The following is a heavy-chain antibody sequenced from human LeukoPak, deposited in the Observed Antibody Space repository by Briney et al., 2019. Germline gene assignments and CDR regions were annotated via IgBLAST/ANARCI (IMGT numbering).Heavy chain of an antibody. J-gene: IGHJ4*02. CDR1: GFTFSSYS. D-gene: IGHD1-1*01. CDR2: ISSSSSYI. V-gene: IGHV3-21*01. Sequence: GGSLRLSCAASGFTFSSYSMNWVRQAPGKGLEWVSSISSSSSYIYYADSVKGRFTISRDNAKNSLYLQMNSLRAEDTAVYYCARDMHSGSPYDYGGQGTPVTVSS. CDR3: ARDMHSGSPYDY.